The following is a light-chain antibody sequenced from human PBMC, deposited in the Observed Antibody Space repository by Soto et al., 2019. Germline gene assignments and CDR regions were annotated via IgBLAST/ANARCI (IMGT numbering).Light chain of an antibody. CDR1: QSISSTY. J-gene: IGKJ5*01. CDR3: QQRSNWPAT. V-gene: IGKV3-11*01. Sequence: EIVLTQSPGTLSLSPGERAALSCRASQSISSTYLTWYHQKPGQAPRLLIYDASNRATGIPARFSGSGSGTDFTLTISSLEPEDFAVYYCQQRSNWPATFGQGTRLEIK. CDR2: DAS.